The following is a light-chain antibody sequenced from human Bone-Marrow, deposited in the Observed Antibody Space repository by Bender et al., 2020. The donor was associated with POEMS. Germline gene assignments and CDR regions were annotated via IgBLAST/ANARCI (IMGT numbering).Light chain of an antibody. CDR1: NIGSRT. V-gene: IGLV3-21*02. CDR2: DDS. Sequence: SYELTQPPSVSVSPGQTARIPCGGNNIGSRTVQWYQQKPGQAPVLAVYDDSDRPAGIPERFSGSKSGNTASLTISGLQAEDEADYYCCSFASSISYVFGTGTKVTVL. J-gene: IGLJ1*01. CDR3: CSFASSISYV.